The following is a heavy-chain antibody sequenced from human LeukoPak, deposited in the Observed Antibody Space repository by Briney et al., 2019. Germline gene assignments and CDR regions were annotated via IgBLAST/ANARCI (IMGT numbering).Heavy chain of an antibody. D-gene: IGHD4-23*01. J-gene: IGHJ4*02. CDR2: ISWNSGSI. V-gene: IGHV3-9*01. Sequence: PGRSLRLSCAASGFTFDDYAMHWVRQAPGKGLEWVSGISWNSGSIGYADSVKGRFTISRDNAKNSLYLQMNSLRSEDTAVYYCGRDIGGNSAYWGQGTLVTVSS. CDR3: GRDIGGNSAY. CDR1: GFTFDDYA.